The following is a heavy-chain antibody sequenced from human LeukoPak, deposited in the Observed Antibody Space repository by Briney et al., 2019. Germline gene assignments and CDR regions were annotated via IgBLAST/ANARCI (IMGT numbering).Heavy chain of an antibody. CDR2: IIPIFGTA. Sequence: GASVKVSCKASGGTFSSYAISWVRQAPGQGLEWMGGIIPIFGTANYAQKFQGRVTITADESTSTAYMELSSLRSEDTAVYYCARGRSGPFRLTFGYYYYMDVWGKGTTVTISS. CDR3: ARGRSGPFRLTFGYYYYMDV. V-gene: IGHV1-69*13. J-gene: IGHJ6*03. CDR1: GGTFSSYA. D-gene: IGHD3-10*01.